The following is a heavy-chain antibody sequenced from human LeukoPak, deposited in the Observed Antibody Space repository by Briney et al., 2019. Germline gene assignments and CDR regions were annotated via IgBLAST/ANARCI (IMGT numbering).Heavy chain of an antibody. J-gene: IGHJ1*01. V-gene: IGHV1-24*01. CDR2: FDPEDGET. CDR3: ATSTEEYFQH. Sequence: MGGFDPEDGETIYAQKFQGRVTMTEDTSTDTAYMELSSLRSEDTAVYYCATSTEEYFQHWGQGTLVTVSS.